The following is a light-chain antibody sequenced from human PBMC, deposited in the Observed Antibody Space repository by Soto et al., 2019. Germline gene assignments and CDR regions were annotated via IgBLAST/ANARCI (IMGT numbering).Light chain of an antibody. CDR3: QQYNSYSPWT. V-gene: IGKV1-5*03. CDR2: KAS. J-gene: IGKJ1*01. CDR1: QSISSW. Sequence: DIQMTQSPSTLSASVGDRVTITCRASQSISSWLAWYQQKPGKAPKLLIYKASSLESGVPSRFSGSGSGTGFTLTISSLQPDDFATYYCQQYNSYSPWTFGPGTKVEIK.